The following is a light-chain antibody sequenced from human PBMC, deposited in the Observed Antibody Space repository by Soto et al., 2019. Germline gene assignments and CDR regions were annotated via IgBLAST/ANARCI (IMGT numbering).Light chain of an antibody. CDR3: QHYAHNSPIT. CDR2: GAS. V-gene: IGKV3-20*01. CDR1: QSVSSR. Sequence: EIVFTQSPCTLSLSPGERATLSCSASQSVSSRLAWYQQRPGQAPRLLISGASSRATGIPDRFSGSGSGTDFTLTISRLEPEDFALYYCQHYAHNSPITFGQGTRLEIK. J-gene: IGKJ5*01.